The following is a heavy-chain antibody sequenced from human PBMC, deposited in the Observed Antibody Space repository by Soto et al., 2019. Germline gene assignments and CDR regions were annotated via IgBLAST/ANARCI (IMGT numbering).Heavy chain of an antibody. CDR2: IYYSGST. CDR1: GGSISSSSYY. CDR3: AYYYDSSGYYSISYYYSYGMDV. V-gene: IGHV4-39*01. J-gene: IGHJ6*02. D-gene: IGHD3-22*01. Sequence: QLQLQESGPGLVKPSETLSLTCTVSGGSISSSSYYWGWIRQPPGKGLEWIGSIYYSGSTYYNPSLKSRVTISVDTSKNQFSLKLSSVTAEDTAVYYCAYYYDSSGYYSISYYYSYGMDVWGQGTTVTVSS.